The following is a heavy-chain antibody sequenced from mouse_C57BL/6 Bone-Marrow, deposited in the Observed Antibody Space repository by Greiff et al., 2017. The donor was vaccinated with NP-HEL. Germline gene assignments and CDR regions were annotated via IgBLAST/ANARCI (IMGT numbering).Heavy chain of an antibody. CDR2: INPSTGGT. D-gene: IGHD1-1*01. Sequence: EVQLQQSGPELVKPGASVKISCTASGYSFTGYYMNWVKQSPEKSLEWIGEINPSTGGTTYNQKFKAKATLTVDKSSSTAYMQLKSLTSEDSAVYYCARSSSYGDFDYWGQGTTLTVSS. V-gene: IGHV1-42*01. J-gene: IGHJ2*01. CDR3: ARSSSYGDFDY. CDR1: GYSFTGYY.